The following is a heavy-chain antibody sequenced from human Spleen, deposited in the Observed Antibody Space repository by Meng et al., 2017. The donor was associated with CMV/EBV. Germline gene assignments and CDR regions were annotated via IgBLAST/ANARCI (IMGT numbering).Heavy chain of an antibody. D-gene: IGHD2-15*01. V-gene: IGHV4-39*07. CDR3: ARDPGTHCSGTICYSDWFDP. J-gene: IGHJ5*02. CDR2: IYSGGRT. Sequence: GSLRLSCTVSGGSISSSTYYWGWIRQTPGKGLDYIGKIYSGGRTYYNPSLKSRVTISVEASKNQFSLRLNSVTAADTAVYYCARDPGTHCSGTICYSDWFDPWGQGIQVTVSS. CDR1: GGSISSSTYY.